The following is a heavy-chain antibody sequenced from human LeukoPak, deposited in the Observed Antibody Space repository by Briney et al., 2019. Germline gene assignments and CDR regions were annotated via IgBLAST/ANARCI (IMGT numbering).Heavy chain of an antibody. J-gene: IGHJ6*02. V-gene: IGHV3-64D*06. D-gene: IGHD6-13*01. CDR2: ISSNGGST. CDR1: GFTFSSYA. CDR3: VKGQGRIAGTYYGMDV. Sequence: GRSLRLSCAASGFTFSSYAMHWVRQAPGKGLEYVSAISSNGGSTYYADSVKGRFTISRDNSKNTLYLQMSSLRAEDTAVYYCVKGQGRIAGTYYGMDVWGQGTTVTVSS.